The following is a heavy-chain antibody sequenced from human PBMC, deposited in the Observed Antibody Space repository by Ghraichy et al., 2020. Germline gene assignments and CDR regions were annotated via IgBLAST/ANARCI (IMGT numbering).Heavy chain of an antibody. Sequence: GGSLRLSCAASGFTFSSYAMHWVRQAPGKGLVYGSAISCNGGSTYYANSVKGRFTISRDNSKNTLYLQMGSLRAEDMAVYYCAREGQGFRSSWFVAGPGYLDYWVQGTLVTVSP. CDR3: AREGQGFRSSWFVAGPGYLDY. CDR2: ISCNGGST. CDR1: GFTFSSYA. D-gene: IGHD6-13*01. V-gene: IGHV3-64*01. J-gene: IGHJ4*02.